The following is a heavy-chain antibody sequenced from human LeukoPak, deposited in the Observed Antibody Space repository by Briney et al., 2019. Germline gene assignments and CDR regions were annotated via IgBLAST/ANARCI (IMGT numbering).Heavy chain of an antibody. J-gene: IGHJ3*02. CDR3: TGERVESAFDI. V-gene: IGHV3-7*01. D-gene: IGHD2-15*01. Sequence: GGSLRLSCAASGFTFNNSWMNWVRQAPGKGLEWVANIKQDGSVKQYADSVKGRFTIFRDDAKNSLYLQMNSLRVDDTAVYYCTGERVESAFDIWGQGTLVTVSS. CDR2: IKQDGSVK. CDR1: GFTFNNSW.